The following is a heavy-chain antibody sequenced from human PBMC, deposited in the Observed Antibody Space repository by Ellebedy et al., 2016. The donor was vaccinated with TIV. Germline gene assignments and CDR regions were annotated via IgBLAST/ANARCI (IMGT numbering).Heavy chain of an antibody. J-gene: IGHJ4*02. Sequence: GESLKISCAASGFTFSAYGMHWVRQAPGKGLEWVTYIRYDGSNKYYADYVKGRFTISRDNSKNTLFLEMNSLRAEDTAIYYCAGLWFGDSPRDNSDYWGRGTLVTVSS. CDR3: AGLWFGDSPRDNSDY. CDR1: GFTFSAYG. V-gene: IGHV3-30*02. CDR2: IRYDGSNK. D-gene: IGHD3-10*01.